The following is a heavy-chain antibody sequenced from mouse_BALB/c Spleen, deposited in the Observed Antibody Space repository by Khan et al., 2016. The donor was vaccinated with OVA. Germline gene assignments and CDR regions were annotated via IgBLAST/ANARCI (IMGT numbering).Heavy chain of an antibody. CDR1: GYTFTDYV. D-gene: IGHD2-12*01. V-gene: IGHV1-81*01. CDR2: IYPGSGNT. Sequence: VQLQESGPELVKPGTSVKMSCKASGYTFTDYVLTWVKQKSGQGLEWIGEIYPGSGNTYYNEKVKDKATLTADKSSDTAYLQLSSLASEVSAVYFCARGGCVTSWAFWDQGTLVTVSA. CDR3: ARGGCVTSWAF. J-gene: IGHJ3*01.